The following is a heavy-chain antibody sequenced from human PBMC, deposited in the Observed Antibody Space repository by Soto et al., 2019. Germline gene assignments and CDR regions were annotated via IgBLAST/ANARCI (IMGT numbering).Heavy chain of an antibody. CDR1: GFTFSSYA. Sequence: GGSLRLSCAASGFTFSSYAMSWVRQAPGKGLEWVSAISGSGGSTYYADSVKGRFTISRDNPKNTLYLQMNSLRAEDTAVYYCAKVLMVYAMRGCFDYWGQGTLVTVSS. CDR3: AKVLMVYAMRGCFDY. J-gene: IGHJ4*02. D-gene: IGHD2-8*01. V-gene: IGHV3-23*01. CDR2: ISGSGGST.